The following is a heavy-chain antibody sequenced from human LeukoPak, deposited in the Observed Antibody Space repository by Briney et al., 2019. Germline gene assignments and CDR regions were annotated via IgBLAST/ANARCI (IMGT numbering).Heavy chain of an antibody. CDR2: ISGSGGST. CDR3: AKVYYDILTGYRVDGMDV. Sequence: GGSLRLSCAASGFTFSSYAMSWVRQAPGKGLEWVSAISGSGGSTYYADSVKGRFTISRDNSKNTLYLQMNSLRAEDTAVYYCAKVYYDILTGYRVDGMDVWGQGTTVTDSS. J-gene: IGHJ6*02. CDR1: GFTFSSYA. V-gene: IGHV3-23*01. D-gene: IGHD3-9*01.